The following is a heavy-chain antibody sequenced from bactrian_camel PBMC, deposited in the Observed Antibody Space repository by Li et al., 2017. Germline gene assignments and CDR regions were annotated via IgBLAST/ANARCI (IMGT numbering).Heavy chain of an antibody. Sequence: VQLVESGGGLVQPGGSLRISCKYSGFTFSSYYMSWVRQAPGNECELVSSISGDGTTYYAESVRGRFTISKDITKNMVSLQMDSLKPEDTAVYYCAAGYGLSTSPHWGQGTQVTVS. CDR3: AAGYGLSTSPH. V-gene: IGHV3S40*01. CDR2: ISGDGTT. J-gene: IGHJ4*01. D-gene: IGHD5*01. CDR1: GFTFSSYY.